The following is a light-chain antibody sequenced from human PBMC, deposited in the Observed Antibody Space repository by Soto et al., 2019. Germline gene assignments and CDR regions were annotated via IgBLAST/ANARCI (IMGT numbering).Light chain of an antibody. Sequence: DIRMTQSPSTLSASVGDRVTITCRASQSISSWLAWYQQKPGKAPKLLIYKASSLESGDPSRFSSSGSGTEFTLTIRRRQPDDVATYYCQQYNSLWTFGQGTKVEIK. J-gene: IGKJ1*01. CDR3: QQYNSLWT. CDR2: KAS. V-gene: IGKV1-5*03. CDR1: QSISSW.